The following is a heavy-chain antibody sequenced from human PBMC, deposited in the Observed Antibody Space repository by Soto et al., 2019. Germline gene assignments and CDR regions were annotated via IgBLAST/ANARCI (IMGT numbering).Heavy chain of an antibody. CDR3: AKAVDISVRGVPPSDY. CDR2: INSDGNST. D-gene: IGHD3-10*02. J-gene: IGHJ4*02. V-gene: IGHV3-74*01. Sequence: PGGSLRLSCAASGFTFSPFWMHWVRQVPGKGPVWVSRINSDGNSTSYADSVKGRFTISRDNSQNILYLQMNSLRPEDTALYYCAKAVDISVRGVPPSDYWGQGTLVTVSS. CDR1: GFTFSPFW.